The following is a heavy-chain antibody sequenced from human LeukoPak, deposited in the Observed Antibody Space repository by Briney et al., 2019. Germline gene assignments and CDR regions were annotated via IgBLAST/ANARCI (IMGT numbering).Heavy chain of an antibody. CDR2: IYHSGST. D-gene: IGHD3-22*01. J-gene: IGHJ4*02. Sequence: SETLSLTCTVSGYSISSGYYWGWIRQPPGKGLEWIGSIYHSGSTYYNPSLKSRVTISVDTSKNQFSLKLSSVTAADTAVYYCAVEGYDSSGYYDYWGQGTLVTVSS. V-gene: IGHV4-38-2*02. CDR3: AVEGYDSSGYYDY. CDR1: GYSISSGYY.